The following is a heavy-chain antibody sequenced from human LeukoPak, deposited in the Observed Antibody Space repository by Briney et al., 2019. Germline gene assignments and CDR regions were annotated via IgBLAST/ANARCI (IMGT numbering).Heavy chain of an antibody. Sequence: SVKVSCQASGYTFTSYGISRVRQAPGQGLEWMGWISAYNGNTNYAQKLQGRVTMTTDTSTSTAYMELRSLRSDDTAVYYCARDQLLYYYYGMDVWGQGTTVTVSS. CDR1: GYTFTSYG. CDR2: ISAYNGNT. J-gene: IGHJ6*02. D-gene: IGHD2/OR15-2a*01. CDR3: ARDQLLYYYYGMDV. V-gene: IGHV1-18*01.